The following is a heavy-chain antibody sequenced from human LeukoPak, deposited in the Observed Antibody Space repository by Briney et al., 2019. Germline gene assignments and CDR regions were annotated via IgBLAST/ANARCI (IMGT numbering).Heavy chain of an antibody. V-gene: IGHV1-69*05. Sequence: GASVKVSCKASGGTFSSYAISWVRQAPGQGLEWIGRIIPIFGTANYAQKFQGRVTITTDESTSTAYMELSSLRSEDTAVYYCARSSLHCSSTSCPQRAEYFQHWGQGTLVTVSS. CDR3: ARSSLHCSSTSCPQRAEYFQH. D-gene: IGHD2-2*01. J-gene: IGHJ1*01. CDR2: IIPIFGTA. CDR1: GGTFSSYA.